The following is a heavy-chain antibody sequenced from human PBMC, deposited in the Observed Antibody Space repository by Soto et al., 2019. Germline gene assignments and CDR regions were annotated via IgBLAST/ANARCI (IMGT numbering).Heavy chain of an antibody. CDR1: GGSISSYY. CDR3: ARDHIVGATTGFDY. J-gene: IGHJ4*02. CDR2: IYYSGST. D-gene: IGHD1-26*01. V-gene: IGHV4-59*01. Sequence: QVQLQESGPGLVKPSETLSLTCTVSGGSISSYYWSWIRQPPGKGLEWIGYIYYSGSTNYNPSLKSRVTISVDTSKNQFSLKLSSVTAADTAVYYCARDHIVGATTGFDYWGQGTLVTVSS.